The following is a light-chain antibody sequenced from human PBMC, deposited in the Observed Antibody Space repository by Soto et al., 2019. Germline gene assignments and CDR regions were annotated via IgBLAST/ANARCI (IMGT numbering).Light chain of an antibody. CDR2: AAT. V-gene: IGKV1-39*01. CDR1: QSIGTN. J-gene: IGKJ1*01. CDR3: QQSYSTPPT. Sequence: DIQMTQSPASLSASVGDTVTISCRASQSIGTNLNWYQQKPGKAPKLLIYAATRLQSGVPSRFSGSGSGTDFTLTISSLQTEDFATYYCQQSYSTPPTFGQGTKVDIK.